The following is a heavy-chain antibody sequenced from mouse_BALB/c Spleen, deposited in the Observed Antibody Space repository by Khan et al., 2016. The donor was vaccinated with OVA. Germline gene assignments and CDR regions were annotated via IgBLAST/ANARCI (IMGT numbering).Heavy chain of an antibody. CDR3: VRDGDRYRNDGGFAY. J-gene: IGHJ3*01. CDR1: GYTFTSYT. V-gene: IGHV1-4*01. D-gene: IGHD2-14*01. Sequence: QVQLKESGAELARPGASVKMSCKASGYTFTSYTIHWIKLRPGQGLEWIGYINPSNGYTNYNQKFKDKATLTADKSSTTAYMQLSSLTSDDSAVYNGVRDGDRYRNDGGFAYWGQGTLVTVSA. CDR2: INPSNGYT.